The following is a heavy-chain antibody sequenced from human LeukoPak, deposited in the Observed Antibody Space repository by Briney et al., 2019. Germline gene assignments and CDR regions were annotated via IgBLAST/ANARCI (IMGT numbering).Heavy chain of an antibody. V-gene: IGHV3-33*01. J-gene: IGHJ4*02. D-gene: IGHD3-22*01. CDR1: GFIFSTYG. Sequence: GGSLRLSCAASGFIFSTYGMHWVRQAPGKGLEWVALIWYDGSNKYYADSVKGRFTISRDNSKSTLYLQMNSLGAEDTALYYCARGDYDSSGYYEVWGQGTLVTVSS. CDR2: IWYDGSNK. CDR3: ARGDYDSSGYYEV.